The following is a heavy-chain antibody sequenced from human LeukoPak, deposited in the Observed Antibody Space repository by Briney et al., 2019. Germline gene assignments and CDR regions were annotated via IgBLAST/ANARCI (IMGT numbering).Heavy chain of an antibody. Sequence: GESLKISCKVSAYSSTSYCIVWVRQMPGKGLEWMGIIYPGDSGPTYSPSFQGQVTISVDKSTNTAYLQWSSLQASDTAMYYCGMSGDRVPLQDDVFDVWGQGTMVTVST. V-gene: IGHV5-51*01. D-gene: IGHD1-26*01. J-gene: IGHJ3*01. CDR3: GMSGDRVPLQDDVFDV. CDR2: IYPGDSGP. CDR1: AYSSTSYC.